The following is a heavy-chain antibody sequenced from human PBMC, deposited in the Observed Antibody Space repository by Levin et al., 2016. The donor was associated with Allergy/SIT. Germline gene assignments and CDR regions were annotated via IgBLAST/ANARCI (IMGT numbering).Heavy chain of an antibody. Sequence: GESLKISCAASGFTFSDYYMSWARQAPGKGLEWLSYISSRSTDTNYADSVKGRFTISRDNAKNSLHLQMDNLRAEDTAVYYCARETPGDRYYYYYMDVWGTGTTVTVSS. D-gene: IGHD1-26*01. CDR3: ARETPGDRYYYYYMDV. CDR2: ISSRSTDT. V-gene: IGHV3-11*06. J-gene: IGHJ6*03. CDR1: GFTFSDYY.